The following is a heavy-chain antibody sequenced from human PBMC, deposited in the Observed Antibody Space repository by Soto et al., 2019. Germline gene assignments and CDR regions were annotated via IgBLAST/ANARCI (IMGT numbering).Heavy chain of an antibody. D-gene: IGHD3-10*01. CDR1: GGSISSYY. Sequence: SETLSLTCTVSGGSISSYYWSWIWQPPGKGLEWIGYIYYSGSTNYNPSLKSRVTISVDTSKNQFSLKLSSVTAADTAMYYCARDMGHADAFDIWGQGTMVIVSS. J-gene: IGHJ3*02. CDR2: IYYSGST. V-gene: IGHV4-59*01. CDR3: ARDMGHADAFDI.